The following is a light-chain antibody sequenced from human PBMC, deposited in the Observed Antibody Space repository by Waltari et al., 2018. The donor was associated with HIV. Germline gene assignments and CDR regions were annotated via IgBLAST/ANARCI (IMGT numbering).Light chain of an antibody. Sequence: EVVLTQSPLTLSVSPGERVTLSCRASESVGNSIAWYQQKPGQAPSLVLYGGSTRATGLPVRFSGSGSGRDFSLTINSLKSEDIAVYFWQQYRDWPRYTVGQGTKLDIK. CDR2: GGS. CDR1: ESVGNS. CDR3: QQYRDWPRYT. J-gene: IGKJ2*01. V-gene: IGKV3-15*01.